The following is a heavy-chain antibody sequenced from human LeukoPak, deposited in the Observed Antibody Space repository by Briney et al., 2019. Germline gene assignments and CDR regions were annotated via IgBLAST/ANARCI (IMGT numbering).Heavy chain of an antibody. CDR1: GFTFSIYS. D-gene: IGHD6-19*01. CDR2: ITSSGDNT. J-gene: IGHJ4*02. Sequence: GGSLRLSCAASGFTFSIYSMSWVRQAPGKGLEWVSSITSSGDNTFYTDPVKGRFIISRDNAKNSLYLQMNSLRAEDTAVYYCARVGQWLPIDYWGQGTLVTVSS. CDR3: ARVGQWLPIDY. V-gene: IGHV3-21*01.